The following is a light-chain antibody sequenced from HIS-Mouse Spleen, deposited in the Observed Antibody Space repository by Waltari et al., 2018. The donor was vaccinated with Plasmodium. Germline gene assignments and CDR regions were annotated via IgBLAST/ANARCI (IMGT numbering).Light chain of an antibody. CDR2: GAS. CDR1: QSVSSSY. CDR3: QQYGSSPQVT. J-gene: IGKJ4*01. V-gene: IGKV3-20*01. Sequence: EIVLTQSPGTLSLSPGERATLSCRASQSVSSSYLAWYQQEPGQAPRPLIYGASSRATGITDRFSCSGSGTDFTLTISRLEPGDFAVYYWQQYGSSPQVTFGGGTKVEIK.